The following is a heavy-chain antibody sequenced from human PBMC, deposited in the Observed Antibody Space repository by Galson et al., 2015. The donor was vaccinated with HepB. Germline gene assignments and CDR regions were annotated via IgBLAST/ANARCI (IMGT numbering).Heavy chain of an antibody. Sequence: SLRLSCAASGFTFSSYAMSWVRQAPGKGLEWVSAISGSGGSTYYADSVKGRFTISRDNSKNTLYLQMNSLRAEDTAVYYCAKSPWTYYDFWSGYSNQEYYFDYWGQGTLVTVSS. CDR3: AKSPWTYYDFWSGYSNQEYYFDY. J-gene: IGHJ4*02. V-gene: IGHV3-23*01. CDR1: GFTFSSYA. CDR2: ISGSGGST. D-gene: IGHD3-3*01.